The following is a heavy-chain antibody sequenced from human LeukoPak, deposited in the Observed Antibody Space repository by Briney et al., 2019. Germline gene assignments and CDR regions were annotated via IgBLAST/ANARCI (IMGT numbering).Heavy chain of an antibody. J-gene: IGHJ1*01. CDR3: ARDPSSGWYPKYFQH. CDR1: GFTFSNYS. D-gene: IGHD6-19*01. CDR2: IYSDDSS. Sequence: GGSLRLSCAASGFTFSNYSMNWVRQAPGKRLDCVSVIYSDDSSYYADSVKGRFTISRDNSKNTLYLQMNSLRAEDTAVYYCARDPSSGWYPKYFQHWGQGTLVTVSS. V-gene: IGHV3-53*01.